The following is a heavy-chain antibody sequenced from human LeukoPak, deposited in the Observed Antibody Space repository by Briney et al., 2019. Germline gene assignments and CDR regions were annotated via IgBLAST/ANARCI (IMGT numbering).Heavy chain of an antibody. CDR1: GFTFSSYD. CDR2: IGTGGDT. V-gene: IGHV3-13*01. Sequence: GGSLRLSCAASGFTFSSYDMHWVRQATGKGLEWVSAIGTGGDTYYPGSVKGRFTISRDNAKNSLYLQMNSLRAEDTAVYYCARQDLRWYGSGIRSAFDIWGQGTMVTVSS. J-gene: IGHJ3*02. CDR3: ARQDLRWYGSGIRSAFDI. D-gene: IGHD3-10*01.